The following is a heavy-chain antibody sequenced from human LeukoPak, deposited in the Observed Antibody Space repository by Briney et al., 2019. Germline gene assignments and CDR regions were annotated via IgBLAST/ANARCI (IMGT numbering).Heavy chain of an antibody. V-gene: IGHV4-59*11. J-gene: IGHJ5*02. Sequence: SETLSLTCTVSGGSISSHYWSWIRQPPGKGLEWIGYIYYSGSTNYNPSLKSRVTISVDTSKNQFSLKLSSVTAADTAVYYCAGNPIAVAGTGWFDPWGQGTLVTVSS. CDR3: AGNPIAVAGTGWFDP. D-gene: IGHD6-19*01. CDR1: GGSISSHY. CDR2: IYYSGST.